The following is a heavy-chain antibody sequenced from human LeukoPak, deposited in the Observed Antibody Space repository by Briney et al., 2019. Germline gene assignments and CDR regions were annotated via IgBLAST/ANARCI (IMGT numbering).Heavy chain of an antibody. D-gene: IGHD6-13*01. V-gene: IGHV1-18*01. J-gene: IGHJ6*02. CDR2: ISAYNGNT. CDR1: GYTFTIYG. Sequence: ASVKVSFKASGYTFTIYGISWVRQAPGQGLEWMGWISAYNGNTNYAQKLQGRVTMTTDTSTSTAYMELRSLRSDDTAVYYCARVSDSSSHMDVWGQGTTVTVSS. CDR3: ARVSDSSSHMDV.